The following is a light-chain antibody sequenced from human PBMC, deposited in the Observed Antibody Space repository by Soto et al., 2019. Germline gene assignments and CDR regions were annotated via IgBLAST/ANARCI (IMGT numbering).Light chain of an antibody. Sequence: ELVWTQSPGTRSLSPGEQATISCRASQSVDSNYLAWYQRKPCQTPRLIIYGASGRATGIPDRFSGSGSGTDFTLTISRLEPQDFAVYYCQQYGSSPTVTFGQGTKVDI. CDR3: QQYGSSPTVT. CDR1: QSVDSNY. J-gene: IGKJ1*01. CDR2: GAS. V-gene: IGKV3-20*01.